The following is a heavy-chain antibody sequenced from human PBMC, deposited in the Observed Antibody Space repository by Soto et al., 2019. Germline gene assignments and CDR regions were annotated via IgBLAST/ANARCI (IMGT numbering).Heavy chain of an antibody. CDR3: TRSIITTAGTDAFDL. CDR2: INPSRGGT. Sequence: QVQLVQSGAEVKKPGASVRVSCKASAYTFTSYYLHWVRQAPGQGPEWMGMINPSRGGTDYAQKFQGRVTMTRDTYTTTVYMELSSLRSEDTAIYYCTRSIITTAGTDAFDLWGQGTLVTVSS. J-gene: IGHJ3*01. V-gene: IGHV1-46*03. D-gene: IGHD6-13*01. CDR1: AYTFTSYY.